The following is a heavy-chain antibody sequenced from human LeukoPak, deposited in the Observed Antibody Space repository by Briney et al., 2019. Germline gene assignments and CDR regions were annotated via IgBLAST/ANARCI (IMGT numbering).Heavy chain of an antibody. CDR3: AKDWYSSSWYYFDY. Sequence: GGSLRLSCAASGFSFISYGMHWVRQAPGKGLEWVGVISDDGRRKDYADSVKGRFTISRDNAKNSLYLQMNSLRAEDTALYYCAKDWYSSSWYYFDYWGQGTLVTVSS. D-gene: IGHD6-13*01. CDR2: ISDDGRRK. V-gene: IGHV3-30*18. J-gene: IGHJ4*02. CDR1: GFSFISYG.